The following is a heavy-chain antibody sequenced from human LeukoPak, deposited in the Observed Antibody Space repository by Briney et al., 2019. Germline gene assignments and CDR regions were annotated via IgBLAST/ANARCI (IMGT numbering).Heavy chain of an antibody. CDR1: GLTFRNYG. CDR2: IYSGGGTTK. CDR3: VVILVPGGVWHFDL. Sequence: HPGGSLRLSCVASGLTFRNYGFDWVRQAPGKGLEWVAIIYSGGGTTKYYAESVKDRFTITRDDSRDTLYLQMNSLRAEDTAVYYCVVILVPGGVWHFDLWGRGTLVTVSS. J-gene: IGHJ2*01. D-gene: IGHD2-2*01. V-gene: IGHV3-33*03.